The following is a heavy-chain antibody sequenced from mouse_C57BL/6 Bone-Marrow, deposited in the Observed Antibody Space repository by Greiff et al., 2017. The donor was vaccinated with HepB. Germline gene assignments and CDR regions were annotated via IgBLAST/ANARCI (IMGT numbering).Heavy chain of an antibody. J-gene: IGHJ3*01. CDR2: IDPSDSET. CDR1: GYTFTSYW. Sequence: QVQLKQPGAELVRPGSSVKLSCKASGYTFTSYWMHWVKQRPIQGLEWIGNIDPSDSETHYNQKFKGKATLTVDKSSSTAYMQLSSLTSEDSAVYYCAEGWFAYWGQGTLVTVSA. V-gene: IGHV1-52*01. CDR3: AEGWFAY.